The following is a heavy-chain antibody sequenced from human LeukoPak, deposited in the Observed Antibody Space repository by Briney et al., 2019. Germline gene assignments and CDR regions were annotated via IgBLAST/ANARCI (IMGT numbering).Heavy chain of an antibody. CDR1: GGSISSYY. V-gene: IGHV4-59*08. Sequence: SETLPLTCTVSGGSISSYYWSWIRQPPGKGLEWIGYIYYSGSTNYNPSLKSRVTISVDTSKNQFSLKLSSVTAADTAFYYCARYRIFVVVTSDAFDLWGQGTMVTVSS. J-gene: IGHJ3*01. CDR3: ARYRIFVVVTSDAFDL. CDR2: IYYSGST. D-gene: IGHD3-3*02.